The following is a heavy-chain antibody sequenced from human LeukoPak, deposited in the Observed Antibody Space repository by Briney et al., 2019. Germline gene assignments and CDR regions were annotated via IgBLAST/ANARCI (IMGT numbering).Heavy chain of an antibody. J-gene: IGHJ4*02. CDR2: MSYDGDFV. CDR3: ARRTIEVPGTDF. Sequence: GGSLRLSCATSGFTFRSHVMSWVRQAPGKGLEWVSTMSYDGDFVYYGGAVKGRFTASRDNSKDTMYLQMNNLRVDDSARYYCARRTIEVPGTDFWGQGALVTVSS. CDR1: GFTFRSHV. D-gene: IGHD2-2*01. V-gene: IGHV3-23*01.